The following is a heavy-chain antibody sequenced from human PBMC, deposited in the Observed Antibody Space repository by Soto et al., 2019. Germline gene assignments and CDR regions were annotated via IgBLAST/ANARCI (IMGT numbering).Heavy chain of an antibody. J-gene: IGHJ4*02. CDR3: AKGLDYYGSAGLDY. Sequence: GSLRLSCAASGFTFNTYAMSWVRQAPGKGLEWVSAISGSGGSTYYPDSVKGRFTISRDNSKNTLYLQMNSLRAEDTAVYYCAKGLDYYGSAGLDYWGQGTLVTVSS. CDR2: ISGSGGST. D-gene: IGHD3-22*01. CDR1: GFTFNTYA. V-gene: IGHV3-23*01.